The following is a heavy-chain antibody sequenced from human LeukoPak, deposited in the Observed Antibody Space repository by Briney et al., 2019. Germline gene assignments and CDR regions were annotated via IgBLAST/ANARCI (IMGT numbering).Heavy chain of an antibody. J-gene: IGHJ4*02. CDR3: AKTLTYYYDSSGYDY. CDR1: GFTFSSYA. CDR2: ISGSGDST. D-gene: IGHD3-22*01. V-gene: IGHV3-23*01. Sequence: PGGSLRLSCVASGFTFSSYALTWVRQAPGKGLEWLSAISGSGDSTYYADSVKGRFTISRDNSKNTLYLQMNSLRAEDTAVYYCAKTLTYYYDSSGYDYWGQGTLVTVSS.